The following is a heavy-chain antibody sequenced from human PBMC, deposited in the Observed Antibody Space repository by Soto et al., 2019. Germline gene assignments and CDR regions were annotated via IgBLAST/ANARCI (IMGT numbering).Heavy chain of an antibody. J-gene: IGHJ4*02. CDR3: ARGGSSDY. CDR2: IYPGDSDT. D-gene: IGHD1-26*01. CDR1: GYSFTSYW. Sequence: GESLKISCKGSGYSFTSYWISWVRQMPGKGLEWMGIIYPGDSDTRYSPSLQGQVTISVDKSINTAFLQWSSLKTSDTAIYYCARGGSSDYWGQGTLVTVSS. V-gene: IGHV5-51*01.